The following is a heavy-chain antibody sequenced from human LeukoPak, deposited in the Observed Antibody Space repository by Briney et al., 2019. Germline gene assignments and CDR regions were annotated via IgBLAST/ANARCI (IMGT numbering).Heavy chain of an antibody. CDR1: GFTFSRHG. CDR3: AKDLHYDILTGYYNAGAFDI. J-gene: IGHJ3*02. Sequence: PGGSLRLSCAASGFTFSRHGMHWVRQAPGKGLEWVAVILYDGSNEYYADSVKGRFTISRDNSKNTLYLQMNSLRAEDTAVYYCAKDLHYDILTGYYNAGAFDIWGQGTMATVSS. CDR2: ILYDGSNE. D-gene: IGHD3-9*01. V-gene: IGHV3-30-3*01.